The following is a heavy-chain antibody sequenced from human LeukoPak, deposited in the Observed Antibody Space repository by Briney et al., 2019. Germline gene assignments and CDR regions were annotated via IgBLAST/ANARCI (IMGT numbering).Heavy chain of an antibody. CDR1: GDSVNNYY. CDR3: ATTDYGGYWYFDL. D-gene: IGHD4/OR15-4a*01. Sequence: SETLSLTCSVSGDSVNNYYWTWIRQPPGKGLEWIGYIFNTGDTEYNPSLESRVSISIDTSKNQFSLRLTSVTAADTATYYCATTDYGGYWYFDLWGRGTLVTVSS. CDR2: IFNTGDT. V-gene: IGHV4-59*08. J-gene: IGHJ2*01.